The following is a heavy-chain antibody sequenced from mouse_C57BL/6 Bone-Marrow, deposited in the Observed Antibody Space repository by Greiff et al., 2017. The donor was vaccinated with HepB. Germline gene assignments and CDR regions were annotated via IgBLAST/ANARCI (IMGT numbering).Heavy chain of an antibody. J-gene: IGHJ2*01. V-gene: IGHV1-26*01. CDR3: ARFIYYGSSSFDY. D-gene: IGHD1-1*01. CDR1: GYTFTDYY. CDR2: INPNNGGT. Sequence: EVQLQQSGPELVKPGASVKISCKASGYTFTDYYMNWVKQSPGKSLEWIGDINPNNGGTSYNQKFKGKATLTVDKSSSTAYMELRSLTSEDSAVYYCARFIYYGSSSFDYWGQGTTLTVSS.